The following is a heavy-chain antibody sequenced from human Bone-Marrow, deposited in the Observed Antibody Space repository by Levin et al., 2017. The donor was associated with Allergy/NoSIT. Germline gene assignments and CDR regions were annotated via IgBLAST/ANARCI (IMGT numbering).Heavy chain of an antibody. CDR1: DGSFGDYQ. J-gene: IGHJ5*02. V-gene: IGHV4-34*01. CDR3: ARRGASPLIQGVLAWGPKPRRLVYYFDP. CDR2: VSHNGGT. D-gene: IGHD1-26*01. Sequence: NPSETLSLTCALSDGSFGDYQWSWIRQTPGKGLEWIGEVSHNGGTNYNPSLASRVTISVDTSKNQFSLRLTSVTAADTAMYYCARRGASPLIQGVLAWGPKPRRLVYYFDPWGQGTQVTVSS.